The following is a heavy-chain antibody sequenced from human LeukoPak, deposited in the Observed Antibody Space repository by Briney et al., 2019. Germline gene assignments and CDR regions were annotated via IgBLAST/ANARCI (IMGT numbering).Heavy chain of an antibody. D-gene: IGHD3-10*01. V-gene: IGHV1-8*02. CDR3: ARGPSYGSGSYNIYGIDY. CDR2: MNPNSANT. J-gene: IGHJ4*02. Sequence: ASVKVSCKASGYTFTSYGISWVRQAPGQGLEWMGWMNPNSANTGYAQKFQGRVTMTRDTSISTAYMELSSLTSEDTAVYYCARGPSYGSGSYNIYGIDYWGQGTLVTVSS. CDR1: GYTFTSYG.